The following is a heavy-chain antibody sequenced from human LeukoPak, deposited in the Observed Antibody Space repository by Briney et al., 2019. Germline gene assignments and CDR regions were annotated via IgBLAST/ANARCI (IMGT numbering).Heavy chain of an antibody. V-gene: IGHV3-74*01. D-gene: IGHD5-18*01. Sequence: PGGSLGLFRAASGFTFRRHWMHWVPQAPGKGLVWVSSNKSYGSTTTYADSVKGRFPISRHNAKNTLYLQMNSLRAEDTAVYYCARVVDTHFDYWGQGTLVTVSS. CDR1: GFTFRRHW. CDR2: NKSYGSTT. CDR3: ARVVDTHFDY. J-gene: IGHJ4*02.